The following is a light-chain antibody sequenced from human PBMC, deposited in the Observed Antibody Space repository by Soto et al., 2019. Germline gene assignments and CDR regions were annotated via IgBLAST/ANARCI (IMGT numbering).Light chain of an antibody. CDR1: QDISNW. V-gene: IGKV1-12*01. CDR2: AAS. Sequence: DIQMTQSPSSVSASVGDRVTISCRASQDISNWLAWYQQKPGEAPKFLIYAASNLQSGVPSKFSVSGSGTDFTRTISSLQPEDFAVYYCQQDHRFPITFGLGTRLEIK. CDR3: QQDHRFPIT. J-gene: IGKJ5*01.